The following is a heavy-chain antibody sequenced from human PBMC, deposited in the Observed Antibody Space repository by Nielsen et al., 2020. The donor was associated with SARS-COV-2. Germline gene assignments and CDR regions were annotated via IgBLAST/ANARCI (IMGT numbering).Heavy chain of an antibody. D-gene: IGHD6-13*01. J-gene: IGHJ3*02. CDR3: VNCRTSWLDDDLDDI. CDR2: INSRGDKR. Sequence: GGSLRLSCSASGFSFSIHAMHWVRQAPGKGLEFVSVINSRGDKRYYADTVEDRVTISRDNSKNTLYLEMSRLRPEDTAVYYCVNCRTSWLDDDLDDIWGQGTMVTVSA. CDR1: GFSFSIHA. V-gene: IGHV3-64D*08.